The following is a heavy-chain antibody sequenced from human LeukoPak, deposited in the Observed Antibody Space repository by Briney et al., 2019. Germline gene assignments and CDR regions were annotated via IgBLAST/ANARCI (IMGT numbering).Heavy chain of an antibody. CDR1: GITFTDQH. CDR3: ARDASFRPFNY. D-gene: IGHD3-16*01. Sequence: ASVKASCKASGITFTDQHIHWVRQAPGQGLECMGWVNPNTGGTSYTQKFQGRVTMTRDTSINTAYMELSSLRSDDTAIYYCARDASFRPFNYWGQGTLVTVSS. V-gene: IGHV1-2*02. J-gene: IGHJ4*02. CDR2: VNPNTGGT.